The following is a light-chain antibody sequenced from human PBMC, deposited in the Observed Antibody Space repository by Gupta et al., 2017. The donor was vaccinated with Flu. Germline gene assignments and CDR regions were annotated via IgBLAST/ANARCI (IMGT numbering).Light chain of an antibody. V-gene: IGLV2-14*01. J-gene: IGLJ2*01. CDR3: CSYTRGSTL. CDR1: SSDVGGYNY. Sequence: QSALTQPASVSGSPGQSITISCTGTSSDVGGYNYVSWYQQHPGKAPKLIIYEVSNRPSGVSNRFSGSKSGNKASLTISGLQAEDEADYYCCSYTRGSTLFGGGTKLTVL. CDR2: EVS.